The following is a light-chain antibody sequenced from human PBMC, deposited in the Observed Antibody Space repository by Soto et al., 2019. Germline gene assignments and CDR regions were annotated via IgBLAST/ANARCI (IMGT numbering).Light chain of an antibody. CDR1: SSDVGAYNY. CDR3: TSYVGNDNWV. J-gene: IGLJ3*02. V-gene: IGLV2-8*01. Sequence: QSALTQPPSASGSPGQSVTISCTGTSSDVGAYNYVSWYQQYPGKAPKLMIYEVTKRPSGVPDRFSGSKSGNTASLTVSGLQAEDEADYYCTSYVGNDNWVFGGGIKLTVL. CDR2: EVT.